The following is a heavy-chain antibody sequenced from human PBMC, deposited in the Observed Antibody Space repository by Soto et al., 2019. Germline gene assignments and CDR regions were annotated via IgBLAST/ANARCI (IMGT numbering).Heavy chain of an antibody. CDR1: GYTFSSYD. CDR2: MNPNSGNT. CDR3: ARGTRTHEY. D-gene: IGHD1-1*01. Sequence: QVQLVQSGAELKKPGASVKVSCKASGYTFSSYDLNWVRQATGQGLEWMGWMNPNSGNTGYAQKFQGRVTMSRNTSISTAYIELRSLRSDDTAVYYFARGTRTHEYWGQGTLLTVSS. V-gene: IGHV1-8*01. J-gene: IGHJ4*02.